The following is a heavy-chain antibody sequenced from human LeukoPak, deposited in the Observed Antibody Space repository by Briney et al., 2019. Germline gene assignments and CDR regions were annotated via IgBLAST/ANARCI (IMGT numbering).Heavy chain of an antibody. J-gene: IGHJ6*02. V-gene: IGHV3-30-3*01. Sequence: GGSLRLSCAASGFTFSSYAMHWVRQAPGKGLEWVAVISYDGSNKYYADSVKGRFTISRDNSKNTLYLQMNSLRAEDTAVYYCARDRRLLRYCGGDCSLPMDVWGQGTTVTVSS. CDR1: GFTFSSYA. CDR2: ISYDGSNK. CDR3: ARDRRLLRYCGGDCSLPMDV. D-gene: IGHD2-21*02.